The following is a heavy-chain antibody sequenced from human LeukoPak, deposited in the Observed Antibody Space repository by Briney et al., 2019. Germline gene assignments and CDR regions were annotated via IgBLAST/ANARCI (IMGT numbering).Heavy chain of an antibody. J-gene: IGHJ5*02. V-gene: IGHV4-59*01. Sequence: SETLSLTCTVSGVSISSYYWSWIRQAPGKGLEWIGYIYHSGSTNYNPSLKSRVTISVDTSKNQFSLKLRPVTAADTAVYYCARDRYGNNWFDPWGQGTLVTVSS. CDR1: GVSISSYY. CDR3: ARDRYGNNWFDP. CDR2: IYHSGST. D-gene: IGHD1-14*01.